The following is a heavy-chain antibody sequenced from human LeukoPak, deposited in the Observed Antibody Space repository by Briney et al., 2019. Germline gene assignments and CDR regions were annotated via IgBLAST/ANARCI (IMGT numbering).Heavy chain of an antibody. J-gene: IGHJ5*02. Sequence: SETLSLTCAVYGGSFSGYYWSWIRQPPGKGLEWIGEINHSGSTNYNPSLKSRVTISVDTSKNQFSLKLSSVTAADTAVYYCARDRIAAAGTGGYNWFDPWGQGTLVTVSS. V-gene: IGHV4-34*01. CDR2: INHSGST. CDR3: ARDRIAAAGTGGYNWFDP. CDR1: GGSFSGYY. D-gene: IGHD6-13*01.